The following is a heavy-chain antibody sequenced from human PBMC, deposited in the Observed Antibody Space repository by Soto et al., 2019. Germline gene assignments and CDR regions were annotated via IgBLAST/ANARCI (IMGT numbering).Heavy chain of an antibody. CDR3: ARDYTVTSYYYYGMDV. CDR2: ISYDGSNK. V-gene: IGHV3-30-3*01. J-gene: IGHJ6*02. Sequence: PGGSLRLSCAASGFTFSSYAMHWVRQAPGKGLEWVAVISYDGSNKYYADSVKGRFTISRDNSKNTLYLQMNSLRAEDTAVYYCARDYTVTSYYYYGMDVWGQGTTVTVSS. D-gene: IGHD4-4*01. CDR1: GFTFSSYA.